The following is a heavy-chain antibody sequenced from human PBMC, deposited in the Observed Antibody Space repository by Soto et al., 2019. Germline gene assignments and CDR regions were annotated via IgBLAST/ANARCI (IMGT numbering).Heavy chain of an antibody. Sequence: GESLKISCKGSGYSSMNWWIGWVRQMPGKGLEWMGIIYPGDSETRYSPSFQGQVTISHDKSTSTAFLQWSSLQASDSAMYYCARGGAAYGLDYWGQGTLVTVSS. D-gene: IGHD3-10*01. CDR1: GYSSMNWW. CDR3: ARGGAAYGLDY. V-gene: IGHV5-51*01. CDR2: IYPGDSET. J-gene: IGHJ4*01.